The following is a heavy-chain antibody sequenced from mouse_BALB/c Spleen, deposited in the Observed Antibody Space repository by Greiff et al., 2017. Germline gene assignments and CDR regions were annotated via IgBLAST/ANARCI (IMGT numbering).Heavy chain of an antibody. V-gene: IGHV1-54*01. CDR2: INPGSGGT. CDR3: ARRGIYYDYDIDY. J-gene: IGHJ2*01. Sequence: VKLMESGAELVRPGTSVKVSCKASGYAFTNYLIEWVKQRPGQGLEWIGVINPGSGGTNYNEKFKGKATLTADKSSSTAYMQLSSLTSDDSAVYFCARRGIYYDYDIDYWGQGTTLTVSS. CDR1: GYAFTNYL. D-gene: IGHD2-4*01.